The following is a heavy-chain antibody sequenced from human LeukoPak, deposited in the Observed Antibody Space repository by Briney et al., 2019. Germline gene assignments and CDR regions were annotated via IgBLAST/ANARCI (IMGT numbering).Heavy chain of an antibody. CDR2: ISTTGSYI. D-gene: IGHD4-23*01. CDR3: ARGVGGNGNDAFDI. V-gene: IGHV3-21*01. Sequence: PGGSLRLSCAASGLTLSSYNINWVRQAPGKGLEWVSSISTTGSYIFYTDSVKGRFTISRDNAKNSLYLQMNSLRAEDTAVYYCARGVGGNGNDAFDIWGQGTMVTVSS. CDR1: GLTLSSYN. J-gene: IGHJ3*02.